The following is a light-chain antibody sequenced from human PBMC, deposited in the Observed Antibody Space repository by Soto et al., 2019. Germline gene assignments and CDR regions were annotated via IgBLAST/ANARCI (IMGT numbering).Light chain of an antibody. CDR1: SSNIGAGFD. V-gene: IGLV1-40*01. Sequence: QSVLTQPPSVSGAPGQRIIISCTGSSSNIGAGFDVHWYQHLPGTAPKLLVYDNDNRPSGLPARFSDSRSGTSASLAITSLRADDEADYYCQSYDNSLSGVVFGGGTKLTVL. J-gene: IGLJ2*01. CDR2: DND. CDR3: QSYDNSLSGVV.